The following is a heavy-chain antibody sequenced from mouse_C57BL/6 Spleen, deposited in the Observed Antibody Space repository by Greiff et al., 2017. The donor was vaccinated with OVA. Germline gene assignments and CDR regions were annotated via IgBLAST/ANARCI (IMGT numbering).Heavy chain of an antibody. D-gene: IGHD1-1*01. V-gene: IGHV1-15*01. Sequence: QVQLKQSGAELVMPGASVKLSCKASGYTFTDYEMHWVKQTPVHGLEWIGAIDPETGGTAYNQKFKGKAILTADKSSSTAYMELRSLTSEDSAVYYCTGYGSSEDFDYWGQGTTLTVSS. CDR2: IDPETGGT. J-gene: IGHJ2*01. CDR3: TGYGSSEDFDY. CDR1: GYTFTDYE.